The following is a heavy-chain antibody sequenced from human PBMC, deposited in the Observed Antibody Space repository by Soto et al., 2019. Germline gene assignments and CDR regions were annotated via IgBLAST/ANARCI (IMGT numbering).Heavy chain of an antibody. J-gene: IGHJ4*02. D-gene: IGHD3-9*01. CDR3: ARLLVVTGYYSPWYFDY. V-gene: IGHV4-39*01. CDR2: IYYSGST. CDR1: GGSISSSSYY. Sequence: SETLSLTCTVSGGSISSSSYYWGWIRQPPGKGLEWIGSIYYSGSTYYNPSLKSRVTISVATSKNQFSLKLSSVTAADTAVYYCARLLVVTGYYSPWYFDYWGQGTLVTVSS.